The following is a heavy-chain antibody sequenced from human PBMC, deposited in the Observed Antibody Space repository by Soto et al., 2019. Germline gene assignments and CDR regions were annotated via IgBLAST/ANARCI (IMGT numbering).Heavy chain of an antibody. CDR2: IYHSGST. J-gene: IGHJ4*02. Sequence: PSETLSLTCAVSGGSISSSNWWSWVRQPPGKGLEWIGEIYHSGSTNYNPSLKSRVTISVDKSKNQFSLKLSSVTAADTAVYYCARTAGTFIAARSRLEYWGQGTLVTVSS. V-gene: IGHV4-4*02. CDR1: GGSISSSNW. CDR3: ARTAGTFIAARSRLEY. D-gene: IGHD6-6*01.